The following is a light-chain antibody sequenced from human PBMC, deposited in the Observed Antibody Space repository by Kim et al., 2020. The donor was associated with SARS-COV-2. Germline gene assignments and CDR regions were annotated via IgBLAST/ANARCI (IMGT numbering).Light chain of an antibody. CDR1: SLRSYY. V-gene: IGLV3-19*01. CDR2: GKN. J-gene: IGLJ2*01. Sequence: SSELTQDPAVSVALGQTVRITCQGDSLRSYYATWYQQKPGQAPIVVIYGKNNRPSGIPDRFSGSSSGDTASLTITGTQAGDEADYYCNSRGSNDNVLFGRGTKLTV. CDR3: NSRGSNDNVL.